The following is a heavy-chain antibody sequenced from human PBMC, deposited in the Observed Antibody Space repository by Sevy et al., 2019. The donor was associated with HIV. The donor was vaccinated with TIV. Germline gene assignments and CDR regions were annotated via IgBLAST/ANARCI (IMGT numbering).Heavy chain of an antibody. D-gene: IGHD6-13*01. CDR1: GGSISSYY. Sequence: SETLSLTCTVSGGSISSYYWSWIRQPPGKGLEWIGYIYYSGSTNYNPSLKSRVTISVGTSKNQFSLKLSSVTAADTAVYYCASIGYSSSWYLFDYWGQGTLVTVSS. V-gene: IGHV4-59*01. J-gene: IGHJ4*02. CDR2: IYYSGST. CDR3: ASIGYSSSWYLFDY.